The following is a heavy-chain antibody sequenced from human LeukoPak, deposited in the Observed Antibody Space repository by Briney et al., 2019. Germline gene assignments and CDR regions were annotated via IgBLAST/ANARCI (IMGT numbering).Heavy chain of an antibody. CDR2: ISAYNGNT. J-gene: IGHJ4*02. CDR3: AVCGGDCYEGGIDY. D-gene: IGHD2-21*01. V-gene: IGHV1-18*01. CDR1: GYTFTSYG. Sequence: ASVKVSCKASGYTFTSYGISWVRQAPGQGLEWMGWISAYNGNTNYAQKLQGRVTMTTDTSTSTAYMELRSLRSDDTAVYYCAVCGGDCYEGGIDYWGQGTLVTVSS.